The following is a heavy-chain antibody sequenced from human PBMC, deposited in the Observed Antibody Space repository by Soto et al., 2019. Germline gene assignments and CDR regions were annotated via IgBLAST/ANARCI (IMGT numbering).Heavy chain of an antibody. CDR1: GFIFISYA. Sequence: WGSLRLSCAASGFIFISYAITFFRHSPCKGLEWVSALTPGGETTYYADSVKGRFTISRDNSKDTLYLQMNSLRVDDTALYYCVKDSPYSGNYQDLDYWGQGTLVTVSS. J-gene: IGHJ4*02. V-gene: IGHV3-23*01. CDR3: VKDSPYSGNYQDLDY. D-gene: IGHD1-26*01. CDR2: LTPGGETT.